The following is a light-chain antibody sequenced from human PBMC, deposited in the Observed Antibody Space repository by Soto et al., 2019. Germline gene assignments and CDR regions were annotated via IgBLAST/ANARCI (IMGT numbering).Light chain of an antibody. CDR1: QSLSSN. V-gene: IGKV3-15*01. CDR2: DAS. CDR3: QQYNNWPLLFT. Sequence: EIVMTQSPVTLSVSPGERATLSYRASQSLSSNLAWYQQKPGQPPRLLIYDASTRATGIPARFSGSGSGTEFTLTISSLQSEDFAVYYCQQYNNWPLLFTFGPGTKVDVK. J-gene: IGKJ3*01.